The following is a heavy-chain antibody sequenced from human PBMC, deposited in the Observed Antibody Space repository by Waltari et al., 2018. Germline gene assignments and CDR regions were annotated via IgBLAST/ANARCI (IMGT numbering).Heavy chain of an antibody. Sequence: QVQLQESGPGLVRPSQTLSLTCTVSGASITNGSYFWTWIRQPAGKGLEWVGRIYSGRANTYDHPSLESRGTISGDTSKNQVSLTLTSAAATDTAVYYCAREDYDKSLGYWFYDVWGRGALVTVSS. V-gene: IGHV4-61*02. CDR2: IYSGRANT. CDR1: GASITNGSYF. D-gene: IGHD2-15*01. CDR3: AREDYDKSLGYWFYDV. J-gene: IGHJ2*01.